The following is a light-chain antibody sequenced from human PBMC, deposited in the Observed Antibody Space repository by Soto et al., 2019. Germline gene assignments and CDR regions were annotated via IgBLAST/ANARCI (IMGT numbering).Light chain of an antibody. CDR3: QHYNSYSEA. V-gene: IGKV1-5*03. CDR1: QTISSW. J-gene: IGKJ1*01. CDR2: KAS. Sequence: DIQMTQSPSTLSRSVGDRVTITCRASQTISSWLAWYQQKPGKAPKLLIYKASTLKSGVQSRFSGSGSGTEFTLTISSLQPDDFATYYCQHYNSYSEAFGQGTNVELK.